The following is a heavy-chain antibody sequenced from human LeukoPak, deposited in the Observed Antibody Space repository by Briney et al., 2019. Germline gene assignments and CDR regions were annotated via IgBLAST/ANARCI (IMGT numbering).Heavy chain of an antibody. CDR3: ARDVVVPAAQYFDY. V-gene: IGHV1-69*04. CDR1: GYTLTELS. CDR2: IIPILGIA. J-gene: IGHJ4*02. Sequence: VASVKVSCKVSGYTLTELSMHWVRQAPGQGLEWMGRIIPILGIANYAQKFQGRVTITADKSTSTAYMELSSLRSEDTAVYYCARDVVVPAAQYFDYWGQGTLVTVSS. D-gene: IGHD2-2*01.